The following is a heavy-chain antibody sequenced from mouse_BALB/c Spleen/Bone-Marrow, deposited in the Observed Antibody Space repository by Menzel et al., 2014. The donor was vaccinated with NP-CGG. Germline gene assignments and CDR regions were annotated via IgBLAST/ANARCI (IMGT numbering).Heavy chain of an antibody. CDR3: ARLNYYGNLFV. V-gene: IGHV4-1*02. Sequence: EVQLQESGGGLVQPGGSLKLSCAASGFDFSRYWMSWVRQAPGKGLEWIGEINPDSNTINYTPSLKDKFIISRDNAKNTLCLQMSKVRSEDTALYYCARLNYYGNLFVWGAGTTVTVSS. CDR2: INPDSNTI. J-gene: IGHJ1*01. CDR1: GFDFSRYW. D-gene: IGHD1-1*01.